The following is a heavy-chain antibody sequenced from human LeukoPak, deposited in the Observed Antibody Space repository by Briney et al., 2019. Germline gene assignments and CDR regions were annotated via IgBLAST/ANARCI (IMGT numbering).Heavy chain of an antibody. Sequence: PGGSLRLSCVASGFTFSNYEMNWVRQAPGKGLEWVSYISSSGSTTYYADSVKGRFTISRDNAKNSLFLQMNSLRAEDTAVYFCARMFEFWGQGTLATVSS. CDR3: ARMFEF. J-gene: IGHJ4*02. V-gene: IGHV3-48*03. CDR1: GFTFSNYE. CDR2: ISSSGSTT.